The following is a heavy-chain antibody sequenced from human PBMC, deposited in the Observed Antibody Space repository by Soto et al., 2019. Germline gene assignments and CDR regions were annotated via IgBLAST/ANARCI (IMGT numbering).Heavy chain of an antibody. CDR3: AKVRIRAPYYYYYGMDV. CDR1: GFTFSSYA. D-gene: IGHD3-10*01. CDR2: ISGSGGST. J-gene: IGHJ6*02. V-gene: IGHV3-23*01. Sequence: PGGSLRLSCAASGFTFSSYAMSWVRQAPGKGLEWVSAISGSGGSTYYADSVKGRFTISRDNSKNTLYLQMNSLRAEDTAVYYCAKVRIRAPYYYYYGMDVWGQGTTVTVSS.